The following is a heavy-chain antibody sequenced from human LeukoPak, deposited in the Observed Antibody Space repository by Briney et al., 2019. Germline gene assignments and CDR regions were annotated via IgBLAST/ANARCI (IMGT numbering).Heavy chain of an antibody. V-gene: IGHV1-46*01. J-gene: IGHJ4*02. CDR3: ARRDSRGFSFDY. CDR2: INPSAGST. Sequence: ASVKVSCKASGYTFTTYYMHWVRQAPGQGLEWMGIINPSAGSTSYAQKFQGRVTMTTDTSTGIVYMELSSLRSEDTAMYYCARRDSRGFSFDYWGQGTLVTVSS. CDR1: GYTFTTYY. D-gene: IGHD3-22*01.